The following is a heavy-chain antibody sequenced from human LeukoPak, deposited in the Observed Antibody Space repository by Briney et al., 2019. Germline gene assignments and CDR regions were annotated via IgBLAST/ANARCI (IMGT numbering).Heavy chain of an antibody. CDR2: IYYSGST. V-gene: IGHV4-59*08. J-gene: IGHJ6*02. D-gene: IGHD3-3*01. CDR3: ARTPKPYYDFWSGYHTYYYYGMDV. Sequence: PSETLSLTCTVSGGSISSYYWSWIRQPPGKGLEWIGYIYYSGSTNYNPSLKSRVTISVDTSKNQFSLKLSSVTAADTAVYYCARTPKPYYDFWSGYHTYYYYGMDVWGQGTTVTVSS. CDR1: GGSISSYY.